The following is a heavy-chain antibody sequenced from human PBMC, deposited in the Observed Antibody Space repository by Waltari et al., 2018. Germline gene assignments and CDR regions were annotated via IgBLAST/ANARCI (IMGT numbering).Heavy chain of an antibody. CDR1: GYTLPGYY. CDR2: INPNSGGT. Sequence: QVQLVQSGAEVKKPGASVKVSCKASGYTLPGYYMHWVRPAPGQGLEWMGRINPNSGGTNYAQKFQGRVTMTRDTSISTAYMELSRLRSDDTAVYYCARDRAGTTRTFDYWGQGTLVTVSS. D-gene: IGHD1-7*01. V-gene: IGHV1-2*06. J-gene: IGHJ4*02. CDR3: ARDRAGTTRTFDY.